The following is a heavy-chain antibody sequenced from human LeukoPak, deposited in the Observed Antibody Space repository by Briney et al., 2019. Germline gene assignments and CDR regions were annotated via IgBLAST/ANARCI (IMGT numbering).Heavy chain of an antibody. J-gene: IGHJ5*02. CDR2: IYYSGST. Sequence: SETLSLTCTVSSGSISSSSYYWGWIRQPPGKGLEWIGSIYYSGSTYYNPSLKSRVTISVDTSKNQFSLKLSSVTAADTAVYYCASSYSSSWYWFDPWGQGTLVTVSS. CDR3: ASSYSSSWYWFDP. D-gene: IGHD6-13*01. CDR1: SGSISSSSYY. V-gene: IGHV4-39*07.